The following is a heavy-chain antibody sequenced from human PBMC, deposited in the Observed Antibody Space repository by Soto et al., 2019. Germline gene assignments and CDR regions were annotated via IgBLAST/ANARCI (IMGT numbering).Heavy chain of an antibody. CDR3: AKSPNFYCSSPNCYKYYFDY. D-gene: IGHD2-2*02. J-gene: IGHJ4*02. CDR1: GFTFNTYG. CDR2: ISYDGSDK. V-gene: IGHV3-30*18. Sequence: QDHLVESGGGVVQPGTSLRLSCAASGFTFNTYGMHWVRQAPGKGLEWVAVISYDGSDKFYADSVKGRFTISRDNSKNTLYLKMSSLRAEDTAIYYCAKSPNFYCSSPNCYKYYFDYWGQGTLVTVSS.